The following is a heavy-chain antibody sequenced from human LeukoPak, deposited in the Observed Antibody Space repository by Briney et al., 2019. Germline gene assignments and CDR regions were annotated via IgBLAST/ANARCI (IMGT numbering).Heavy chain of an antibody. Sequence: GGSLRLSCAASGFTFSSYAMSWVRQAPGKGLEWVSAISGSGGSTYYADSVKGRFTISRDNSKNTLYLQMNSLRTEDTAVYYCARVLRFLEWLPKYDAFDIWGQGTMVTVSS. CDR3: ARVLRFLEWLPKYDAFDI. D-gene: IGHD3-3*01. CDR1: GFTFSSYA. V-gene: IGHV3-23*01. CDR2: ISGSGGST. J-gene: IGHJ3*02.